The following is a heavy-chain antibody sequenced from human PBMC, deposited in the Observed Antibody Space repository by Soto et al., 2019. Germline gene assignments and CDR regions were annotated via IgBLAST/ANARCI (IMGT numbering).Heavy chain of an antibody. Sequence: SETLSLTCSVSGGSIYTTTYYWAWISKPPGKGLEWIGTVYYNGHTFYTPSLKSRVSMSVDTSKNQFSLMLSSVTAADTAVYYCARIRGYGSGTYYFDSWGHGSLVTVSS. D-gene: IGHD3-10*01. CDR3: ARIRGYGSGTYYFDS. CDR2: VYYNGHT. J-gene: IGHJ4*01. CDR1: GGSIYTTTYY. V-gene: IGHV4-39*01.